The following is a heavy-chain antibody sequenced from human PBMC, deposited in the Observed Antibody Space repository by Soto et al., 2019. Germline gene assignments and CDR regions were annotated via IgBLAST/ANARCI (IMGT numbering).Heavy chain of an antibody. Sequence: SETLSLTCTVSGGSISSSSYYWSWIRQPPGKGLEWIGYIYYSGSTYYNPSLKSRVTISLDKSKSQFSLNLSSVTAADTAVYFCARRPLVRGIIPYYFDSWGQGTLVTVSS. CDR2: IYYSGST. CDR3: ARRPLVRGIIPYYFDS. J-gene: IGHJ4*02. V-gene: IGHV4-39*01. CDR1: GGSISSSSYY. D-gene: IGHD3-10*01.